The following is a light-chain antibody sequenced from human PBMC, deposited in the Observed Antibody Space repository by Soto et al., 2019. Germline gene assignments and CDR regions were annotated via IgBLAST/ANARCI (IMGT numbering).Light chain of an antibody. CDR2: DIF. CDR1: QSVASSH. V-gene: IGKV3D-15*01. Sequence: EIVLTQSPGTLSLSPGERATLSCRASQSVASSHLAWYRQKPGQAPRLVIYDIFTRATGVPTRISGSGSGTEFTLTISSLQSEDFAVYYCQQYNSWPLTFGGGTKVDIK. J-gene: IGKJ4*01. CDR3: QQYNSWPLT.